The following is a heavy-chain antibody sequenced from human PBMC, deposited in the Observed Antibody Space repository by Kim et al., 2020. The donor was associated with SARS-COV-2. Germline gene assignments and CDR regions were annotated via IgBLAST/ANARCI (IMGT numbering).Heavy chain of an antibody. CDR1: GGSVSSGSYY. V-gene: IGHV4-61*01. Sequence: SETLSLTCTVSGGSVSSGSYYWSWIRQPPGKGLEWIGYIYYSGSTNYNPSLKSRVTISVDTSKNQFSLKLSSVTAADTAVYYCTSWGSAFNGYFDYWGQGTLVTVSS. CDR3: TSWGSAFNGYFDY. D-gene: IGHD2-8*01. J-gene: IGHJ4*02. CDR2: IYYSGST.